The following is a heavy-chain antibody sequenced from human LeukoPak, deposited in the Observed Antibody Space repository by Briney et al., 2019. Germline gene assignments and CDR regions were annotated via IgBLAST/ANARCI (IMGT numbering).Heavy chain of an antibody. J-gene: IGHJ4*02. V-gene: IGHV1-18*01. Sequence: SVTFSCKASGYTFTNFGISWVRLAPGQGLEWMGWIIAYNGNTNYAQKFQDTVTMTTDTSTSTAYMELRSLTSDDTAVYYCAREGYYDSSGYSDYWDQGTLGTVSS. CDR1: GYTFTNFG. CDR2: IIAYNGNT. D-gene: IGHD3-22*01. CDR3: AREGYYDSSGYSDY.